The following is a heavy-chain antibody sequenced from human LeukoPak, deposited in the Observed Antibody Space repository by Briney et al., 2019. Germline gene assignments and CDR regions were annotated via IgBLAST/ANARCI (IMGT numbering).Heavy chain of an antibody. Sequence: GGSLRLSCAASGFTFDDYTMHWVRQAPGKGLEWVPLISWDGGSTYYADSVKGRFTISRDNSKNSLYLQMSSLRTEGTALYYCAKDMGIAAAGTYLDYWGQGTLVTVSS. CDR2: ISWDGGST. J-gene: IGHJ4*02. V-gene: IGHV3-43*01. D-gene: IGHD6-13*01. CDR3: AKDMGIAAAGTYLDY. CDR1: GFTFDDYT.